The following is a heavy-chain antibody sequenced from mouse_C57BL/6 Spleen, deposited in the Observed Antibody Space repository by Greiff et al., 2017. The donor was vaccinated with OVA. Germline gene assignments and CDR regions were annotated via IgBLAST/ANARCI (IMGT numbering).Heavy chain of an antibody. CDR3: ARVPYGSSYDYFDD. CDR1: GFTFSSYA. J-gene: IGHJ2*01. Sequence: EVQLVESGGGLVKPGGSLKLSCAASGFTFSSYAMSWVRQTPEKRLEWVATISDGGSYTYYPDNVKGRFTISRDNAKNNLYLQMSHLKSEDTAMYYCARVPYGSSYDYFDDWGQGTTLTVSS. V-gene: IGHV5-4*01. CDR2: ISDGGSYT. D-gene: IGHD1-1*01.